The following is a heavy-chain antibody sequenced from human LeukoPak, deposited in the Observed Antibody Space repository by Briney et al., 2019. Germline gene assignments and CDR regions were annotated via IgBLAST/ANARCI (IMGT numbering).Heavy chain of an antibody. CDR1: GFTFRSYA. V-gene: IGHV3-21*01. Sequence: GGSLRLSCAASGFTFRSYAMHWVRQAPGKGLEWVSSISSSSSYIYYVDSVKGRFTISRDNAKKSLYLQMNSLRAEDTALYYCARDGDTVLTRGYYYYMDVWGKGTTVTVSS. CDR3: ARDGDTVLTRGYYYYMDV. J-gene: IGHJ6*03. D-gene: IGHD4-23*01. CDR2: ISSSSSYI.